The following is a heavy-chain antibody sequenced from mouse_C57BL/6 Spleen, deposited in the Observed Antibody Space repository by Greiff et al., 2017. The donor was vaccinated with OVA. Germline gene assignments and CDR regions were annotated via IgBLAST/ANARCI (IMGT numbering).Heavy chain of an antibody. Sequence: VQLQQPGAELVMPGASVKLSCKASGYTFTSYWMHWVKQRPGQGLEWIGEIDPSDSYTNYNQKFKGKSTLTVDKSSSTAYMQLSSLTSEDSAVYYCARGSSYEGMDYWGQGTSVTVSS. CDR2: IDPSDSYT. J-gene: IGHJ4*01. CDR1: GYTFTSYW. D-gene: IGHD1-1*01. V-gene: IGHV1-69*01. CDR3: ARGSSYEGMDY.